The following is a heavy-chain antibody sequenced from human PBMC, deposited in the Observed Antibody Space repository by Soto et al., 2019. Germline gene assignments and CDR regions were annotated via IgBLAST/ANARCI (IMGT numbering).Heavy chain of an antibody. Sequence: GGSLRLSCAASGFTFSSYAMTWVRQAPGKGLEWVSGISGGGGGSYYADSVKGRFTISRDDSRSTLYLQMDSLRAEDTAVYYSAKDSLLALVRGVDWFDPWGQGTLVTVSS. V-gene: IGHV3-23*01. J-gene: IGHJ5*02. CDR1: GFTFSSYA. D-gene: IGHD3-10*01. CDR3: AKDSLLALVRGVDWFDP. CDR2: ISGGGGGS.